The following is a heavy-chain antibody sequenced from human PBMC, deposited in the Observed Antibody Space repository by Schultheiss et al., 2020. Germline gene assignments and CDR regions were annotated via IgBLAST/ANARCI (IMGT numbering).Heavy chain of an antibody. CDR2: IYSGGST. D-gene: IGHD2-15*01. CDR3: ASNSGKYCSGGSCYPPPRY. CDR1: GFTVSSNY. V-gene: IGHV3-66*01. Sequence: GGSLRLSCAASGFTVSSNYMSWVRQAPGKGLEWVSVIYSGGSTYYADSVKGRFTISRDNSKNTLYLQMNSLRAEDTAVYYCASNSGKYCSGGSCYPPPRYWGQGTLVTVSS. J-gene: IGHJ4*02.